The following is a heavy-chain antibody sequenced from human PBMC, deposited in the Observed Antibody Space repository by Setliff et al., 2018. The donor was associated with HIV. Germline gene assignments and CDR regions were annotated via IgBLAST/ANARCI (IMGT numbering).Heavy chain of an antibody. CDR3: AGGPFVLRFLGRLVYFDY. D-gene: IGHD3-3*01. J-gene: IGHJ4*02. Sequence: SETLSLTCSVSGGSISSSGYYWSWIRQHPGKGLDWIGRVYYSGSTDYSPSLQSRATLSIDTSKNQFSLKLTSVIAADTAIYYCAGGPFVLRFLGRLVYFDYWGQGKQVTVSS. CDR2: VYYSGST. V-gene: IGHV4-31*02. CDR1: GGSISSSGYY.